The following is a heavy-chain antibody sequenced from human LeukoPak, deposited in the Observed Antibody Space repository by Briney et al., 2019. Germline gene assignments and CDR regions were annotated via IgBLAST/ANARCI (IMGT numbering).Heavy chain of an antibody. J-gene: IGHJ6*03. V-gene: IGHV4-4*07. CDR2: IYTSGST. D-gene: IGHD6-6*01. CDR3: ARGGSSSAYYYYYMDV. Sequence: SETLSLTRTVSGGSISSYYWSWIRQPAGKGLEWIGRIYTSGSTNYNPSLKSRVTMSVDTSKNQFSLKLSSVTAADTAAYYCARGGSSSAYYYYYMDVWGKGTTVTVSS. CDR1: GGSISSYY.